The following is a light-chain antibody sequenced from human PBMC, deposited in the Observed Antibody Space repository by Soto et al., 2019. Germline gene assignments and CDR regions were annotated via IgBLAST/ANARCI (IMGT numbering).Light chain of an antibody. Sequence: QPVLTQPASVSGSPGQSITISCTGTSSDVGGYNYVSWYQQHPGKAPKLMIYDVSNRPSGVSNRFSGSKSGNTASLTISGLQAEDEADYYCNSYTSRSSSTYVFGTGTKLTVL. V-gene: IGLV2-14*01. CDR2: DVS. CDR3: NSYTSRSSSTYV. J-gene: IGLJ1*01. CDR1: SSDVGGYNY.